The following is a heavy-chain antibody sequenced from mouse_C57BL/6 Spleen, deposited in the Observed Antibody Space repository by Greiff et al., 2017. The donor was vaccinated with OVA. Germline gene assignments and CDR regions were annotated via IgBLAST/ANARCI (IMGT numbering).Heavy chain of an antibody. V-gene: IGHV1-26*01. Sequence: VQLQQSGPELVKPGASVKISCKASGYTFTDYYMNWVKQSHGKSLEWIGDINPNNGGTSYNQKFKGKATLTVDKSSSTAYMELRSLTSEDSAVYYCASLDSSGYVGWFAYWGQGTLVTVSA. J-gene: IGHJ3*01. CDR3: ASLDSSGYVGWFAY. D-gene: IGHD3-2*02. CDR1: GYTFTDYY. CDR2: INPNNGGT.